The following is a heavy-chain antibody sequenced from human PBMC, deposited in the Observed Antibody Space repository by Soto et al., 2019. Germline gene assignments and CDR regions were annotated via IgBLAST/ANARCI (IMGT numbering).Heavy chain of an antibody. J-gene: IGHJ6*02. D-gene: IGHD3-3*01. CDR1: GYTFTSYY. V-gene: IGHV1-46*01. CDR2: INPSGGST. CDR3: ARDQEQYYDLWSVYYPGYYHYGMAV. Sequence: ASVKVCCKASGYTFTSYYMHWVRQAPGQGLEWMGIINPSGGSTSCAQKFQGRVTMTRDTSTSTVYMELSSLRSEDTAVYYCARDQEQYYDLWSVYYPGYYHYGMAVWGQGTTVTFS.